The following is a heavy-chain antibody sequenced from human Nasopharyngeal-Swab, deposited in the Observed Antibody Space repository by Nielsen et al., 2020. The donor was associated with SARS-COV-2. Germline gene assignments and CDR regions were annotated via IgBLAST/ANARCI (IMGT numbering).Heavy chain of an antibody. D-gene: IGHD4-17*01. CDR1: GGSISSYY. J-gene: IGHJ6*03. CDR2: IYYSGST. Sequence: SETLSLTCTVSGGSISSYYWSWIRQPPGKGLEWIGYIYYSGSTNYNPSLKSRVTISVDTSKNQFSLKLSSVTAADTAVSYCAKFYGDYGLVRGYYYHYMDVWGKGTTVTVSS. V-gene: IGHV4-59*01. CDR3: AKFYGDYGLVRGYYYHYMDV.